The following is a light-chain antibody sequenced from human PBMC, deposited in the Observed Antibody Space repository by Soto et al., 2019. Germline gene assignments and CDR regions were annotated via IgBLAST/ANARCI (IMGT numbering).Light chain of an antibody. Sequence: DIQMTQSPSTLSASVGDRVTLTCRASQSSSTWLAWYQQKPGKAPKLLISKAYSLESGVPSRFSGSGSGTEFTLTISSLQPDDFATYYCQRYDTYPWTFGQGTKVEIK. V-gene: IGKV1-5*03. CDR3: QRYDTYPWT. J-gene: IGKJ1*01. CDR2: KAY. CDR1: QSSSTW.